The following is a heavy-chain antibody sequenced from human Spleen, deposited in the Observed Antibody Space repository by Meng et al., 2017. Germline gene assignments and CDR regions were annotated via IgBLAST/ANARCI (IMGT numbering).Heavy chain of an antibody. D-gene: IGHD2-21*01. V-gene: IGHV3-NL1*01. J-gene: IGHJ2*01. CDR3: TRGLAPEGYFDL. CDR2: LYGDGTT. CDR1: GFTFSSYG. Sequence: QVQRVESGGGVVQPGRSLRLSCAASGFTFSSYGMHWVRQAPGKGLEWVSVLYGDGTTYYADSVKGRFTISRDNSKNTLYLQMNSLRAEDTAVYYCTRGLAPEGYFDLWGRGTLVTVSS.